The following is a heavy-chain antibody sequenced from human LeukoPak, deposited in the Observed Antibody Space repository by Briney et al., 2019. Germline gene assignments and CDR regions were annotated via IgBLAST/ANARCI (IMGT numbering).Heavy chain of an antibody. CDR2: ISSSSSYI. D-gene: IGHD3-10*01. V-gene: IGHV3-21*01. Sequence: GGSLRLSCAASGFTFSSYSMNWVRQAPGKGLEWVSSISSSSSYIYYADSVKGRSTISRDNAKNSLYLQMNSLRAEDTAVYYCARDLMVRGGFGFDPWGQGTLVTVSS. CDR1: GFTFSSYS. J-gene: IGHJ5*02. CDR3: ARDLMVRGGFGFDP.